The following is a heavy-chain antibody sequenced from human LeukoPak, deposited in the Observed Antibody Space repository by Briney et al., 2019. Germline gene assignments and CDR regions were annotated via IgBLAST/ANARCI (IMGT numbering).Heavy chain of an antibody. CDR1: GYTFTSYY. Sequence: ASVKVSCKASGYTFTSYYMHWVQQAPGQGLEWMGIINPSGGSTSYAQKFQGRVTMTRDTSTSTVYMELSSLRSEDTAVYYCARTMIVVEYAFDIWGQGTMVTVSS. V-gene: IGHV1-46*01. CDR3: ARTMIVVEYAFDI. J-gene: IGHJ3*02. CDR2: INPSGGST. D-gene: IGHD3-22*01.